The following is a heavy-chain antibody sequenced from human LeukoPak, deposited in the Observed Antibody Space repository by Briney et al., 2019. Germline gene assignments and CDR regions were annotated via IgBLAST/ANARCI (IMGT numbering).Heavy chain of an antibody. D-gene: IGHD3-16*02. J-gene: IGHJ4*02. Sequence: ESGPTLLKPTPTLTLTCTFSGFSLSTRGVAVGWIRQSPGKAPEWLALIYWDEDKRYSPSLKSRLTITKDTSKNQVGLTMTNVDPVDTATYYCAHSQFVWGSYRRDFDHWGQGTLVTVSS. CDR3: AHSQFVWGSYRRDFDH. V-gene: IGHV2-5*02. CDR2: IYWDEDK. CDR1: GFSLSTRGVA.